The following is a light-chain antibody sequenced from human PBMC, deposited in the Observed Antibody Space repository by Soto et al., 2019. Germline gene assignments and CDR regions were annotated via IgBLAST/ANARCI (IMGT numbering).Light chain of an antibody. Sequence: DIQMTQSPSTLSASIGDRVTITCRASQSINNWLAWYQQKPGKAPKLLLSKAPNLKSGVPSRFSGTGSGTEFTPTISGLQPDDFASYYCQQYDSYPFTFGGGTKVDI. J-gene: IGKJ4*01. V-gene: IGKV1-5*03. CDR1: QSINNW. CDR2: KAP. CDR3: QQYDSYPFT.